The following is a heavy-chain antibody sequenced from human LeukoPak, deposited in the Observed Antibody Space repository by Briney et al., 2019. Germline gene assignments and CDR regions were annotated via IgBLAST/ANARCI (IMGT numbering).Heavy chain of an antibody. CDR2: INPNSGGT. CDR3: ASAEGGARDDAFDI. J-gene: IGHJ3*02. D-gene: IGHD1-14*01. CDR1: GYTFTGYY. V-gene: IGHV1-2*02. Sequence: EASVKVSCKASGYTFTGYYMHWVRQAPGQGLEWMGWINPNSGGTNYAQKFQGRVTMTRDTSISTAYMELSRLRSDDTAVYYCASAEGGARDDAFDIWGQGTMVTVSS.